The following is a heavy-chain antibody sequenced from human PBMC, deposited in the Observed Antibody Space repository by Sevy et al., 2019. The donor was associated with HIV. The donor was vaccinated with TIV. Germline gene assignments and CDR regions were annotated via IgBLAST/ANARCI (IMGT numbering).Heavy chain of an antibody. CDR1: GFTFRTYS. CDR3: ARDFTVFGVVSGIDY. D-gene: IGHD3-3*01. CDR2: ISDDSRYI. J-gene: IGHJ4*02. V-gene: IGHV3-21*04. Sequence: GGSLRLSCAASGFTFRTYSMNWVRQAPGKGLEWLSSISDDSRYIYYSDSVKGRYTLSRANAKIFRFLQMNNLMVEDTAIYYCARDFTVFGVVSGIDYWGQGNLVTVSS.